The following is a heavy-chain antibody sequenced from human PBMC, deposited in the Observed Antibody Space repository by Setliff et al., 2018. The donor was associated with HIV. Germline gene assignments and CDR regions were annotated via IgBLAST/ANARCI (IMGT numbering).Heavy chain of an antibody. V-gene: IGHV1-3*01. D-gene: IGHD3-3*01. J-gene: IGHJ4*02. CDR2: ISVHNGKT. CDR1: GYTFTSYA. CDR3: ARYRGYDFWSGYSPLDY. Sequence: ASVKVSCKASGYTFTSYAMHWVRQAPGQRLAWMGWISVHNGKTNFAQKVPGRVTMTTDTSTSTAYLELSSLRSEDAAVYYRARYRGYDFWSGYSPLDYWGQGTLVTVSS.